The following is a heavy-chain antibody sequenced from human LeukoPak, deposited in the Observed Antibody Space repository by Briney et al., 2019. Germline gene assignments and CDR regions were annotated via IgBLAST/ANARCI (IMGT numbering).Heavy chain of an antibody. CDR2: MLDTVTT. D-gene: IGHD5-18*01. V-gene: IGHV4-59*11. CDR1: GGSMNSHY. J-gene: IGHJ4*01. CDR3: ATIKRGNIYGYFDF. Sequence: NPSETLSLTCTVSGGSMNSHYWSWIRQPPGKGLEWIGYMLDTVTTKDNPSLKSRFTLSADTSKNQFSLRLTSVTAADTAVYYCATIKRGNIYGYFDFWGHGILVTVSS.